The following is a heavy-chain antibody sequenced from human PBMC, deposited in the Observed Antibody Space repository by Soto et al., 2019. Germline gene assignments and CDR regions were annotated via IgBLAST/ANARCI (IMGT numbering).Heavy chain of an antibody. CDR1: GYTFTSYD. Sequence: AASVKVSCKASGYTFTSYDINWVRQATGQGLEWMGWMNPNSGNTGYAQKFQGRVTMTRNTSISTAYMELSSLRSEDTAVYYCARRGYCSGGSCYTGYYYGMDVWGQGTTVTVSS. D-gene: IGHD2-15*01. CDR2: MNPNSGNT. CDR3: ARRGYCSGGSCYTGYYYGMDV. J-gene: IGHJ6*02. V-gene: IGHV1-8*01.